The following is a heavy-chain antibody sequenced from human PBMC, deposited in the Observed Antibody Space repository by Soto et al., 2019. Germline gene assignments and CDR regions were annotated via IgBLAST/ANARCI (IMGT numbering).Heavy chain of an antibody. V-gene: IGHV1-69*08. Sequence: QVQLVQSGAEVKKPGSSVKVSCKASGVTFSSYTISWVRQAPGQGLEWMGRIIPILGIANYAQKFQGRVTITADKSTSTAYIELSSMRSEDTAVYYCAIEEYYYFSGAFFDYWRQGTLVTGSS. J-gene: IGHJ4*02. D-gene: IGHD3-10*01. CDR1: GVTFSSYT. CDR2: IIPILGIA. CDR3: AIEEYYYFSGAFFDY.